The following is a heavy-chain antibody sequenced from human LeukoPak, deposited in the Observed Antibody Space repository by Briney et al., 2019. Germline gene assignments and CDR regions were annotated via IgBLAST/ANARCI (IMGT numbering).Heavy chain of an antibody. CDR2: INSDGSST. D-gene: IGHD2-2*01. CDR3: AKDATAVPGTVYMDV. Sequence: GGSLRLSCAACGFTFSSYWMHWVRQAPGKGLVWVSRINSDGSSTSYADSVKGRFTISRDNAKNSVYLQMTSLRAEDTALYYCAKDATAVPGTVYMDVWGKGTTVTISS. J-gene: IGHJ6*03. V-gene: IGHV3-74*01. CDR1: GFTFSSYW.